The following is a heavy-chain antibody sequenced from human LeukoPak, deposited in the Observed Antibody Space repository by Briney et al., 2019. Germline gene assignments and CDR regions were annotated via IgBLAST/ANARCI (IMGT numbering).Heavy chain of an antibody. J-gene: IGHJ5*02. Sequence: RPSQTLSLTCAVSGVSISSGGYSWSWIRQPPGKGLEWIGYIYHSGSTYYNPSLKSRATISVDRSKNQFSLKLSSVTAADTAVYYCARNHYDFWSGYSNWFDPWGQGTLVTVSS. CDR1: GVSISSGGYS. CDR3: ARNHYDFWSGYSNWFDP. CDR2: IYHSGST. D-gene: IGHD3-3*01. V-gene: IGHV4-30-2*01.